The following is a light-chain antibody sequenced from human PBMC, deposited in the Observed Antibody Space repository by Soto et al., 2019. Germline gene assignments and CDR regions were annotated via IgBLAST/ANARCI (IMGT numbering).Light chain of an antibody. CDR2: DAS. CDR1: QTINNY. V-gene: IGKV3-11*01. J-gene: IGKJ4*01. CDR3: QQRSDWPPRLT. Sequence: EIVLTQSPATLSLSPGERATLSCRASQTINNYLAWYQQKPGQAPRLLVYDASNRAIGIPARFSGSGSGTDFALTISSREHEDFSVYYCQQRSDWPPRLTFGGGTEVEIK.